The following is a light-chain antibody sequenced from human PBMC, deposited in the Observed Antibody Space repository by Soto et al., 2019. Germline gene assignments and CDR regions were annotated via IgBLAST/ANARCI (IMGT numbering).Light chain of an antibody. CDR3: HQYNYWPPET. CDR2: GAS. CDR1: QSVSTD. Sequence: EIVMTQSPATLSVSLGERATLSCRASQSVSTDLAWYQQKPGQAPRLLIFGASTRATGIPARFSGSGSGTEFILTISSLQSEDSAVYYCHQYNYWPPETFGQGTKVYIK. V-gene: IGKV3-15*01. J-gene: IGKJ1*01.